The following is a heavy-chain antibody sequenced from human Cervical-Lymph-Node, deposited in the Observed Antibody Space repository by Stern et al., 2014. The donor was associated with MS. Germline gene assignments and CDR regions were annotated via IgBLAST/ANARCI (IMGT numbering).Heavy chain of an antibody. J-gene: IGHJ4*02. CDR3: ASGRWRTVTTLDY. D-gene: IGHD4-17*01. CDR2: IWYDGSNK. V-gene: IGHV3-33*01. CDR1: GFTFSSYG. Sequence: QMQLVQSGGGVVQPGRSLRLSCAASGFTFSSYGMHWVRQAPGKGLEWVAVIWYDGSNKYYADSVKGRFTISRDNSKNTLYLQMNSLRAEDTAVYYCASGRWRTVTTLDYWGQGTLVTVSS.